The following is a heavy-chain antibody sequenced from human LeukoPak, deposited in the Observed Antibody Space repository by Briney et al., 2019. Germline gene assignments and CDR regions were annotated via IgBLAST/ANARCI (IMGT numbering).Heavy chain of an antibody. CDR3: ARGDCSSTSCSSYYGVDV. D-gene: IGHD2-2*01. V-gene: IGHV4-4*07. Sequence: PSETLSLTCTFSGGSISSYYWGWIRQPAGKGLEWIGRIYSSGSTNYNPSLKSRVTMSLDTSKNQFSLRLSSVTAADTAVYYCARGDCSSTSCSSYYGVDVWGQGTTVTVSS. J-gene: IGHJ6*02. CDR1: GGSISSYY. CDR2: IYSSGST.